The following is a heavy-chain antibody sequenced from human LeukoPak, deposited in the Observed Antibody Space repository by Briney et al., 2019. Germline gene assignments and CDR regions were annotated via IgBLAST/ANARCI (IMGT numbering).Heavy chain of an antibody. CDR2: INHSGST. D-gene: IGHD6-13*01. CDR3: ARGTVAAAGTYYFDY. Sequence: SETLSLTCAVYGGSFSGYYWSWIRQPPGKGLEWSGEINHSGSTNYNPSLKSRVTISVDTSKNQFSLKLSSVTAADTAVYYCARGTVAAAGTYYFDYWGQGTLVTVSS. V-gene: IGHV4-34*01. CDR1: GGSFSGYY. J-gene: IGHJ4*02.